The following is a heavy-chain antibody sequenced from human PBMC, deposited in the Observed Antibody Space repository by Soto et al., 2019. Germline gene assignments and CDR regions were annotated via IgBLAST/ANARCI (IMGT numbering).Heavy chain of an antibody. Sequence: ASVKVSCKASGYTFTIYGISWVRQAPGQGLEWMGWISAYNGNTNYAQKLQGRVTMTTDTSTSTAYMELRSLRSDDTAVYYCAREYYYDSSGYYVNAFDIWGQGTMVTVSS. V-gene: IGHV1-18*01. CDR1: GYTFTIYG. J-gene: IGHJ3*02. CDR2: ISAYNGNT. D-gene: IGHD3-22*01. CDR3: AREYYYDSSGYYVNAFDI.